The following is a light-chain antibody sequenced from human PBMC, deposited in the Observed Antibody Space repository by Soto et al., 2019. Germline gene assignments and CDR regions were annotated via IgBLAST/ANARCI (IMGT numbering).Light chain of an antibody. CDR1: QSVSSSY. CDR3: QQYGSSPHT. V-gene: IGKV3-20*01. CDR2: AAS. J-gene: IGKJ4*01. Sequence: DIVLTQSPGTLSLSPGERATLSCRASQSVSSSYLAWYQQKPGQAPRLLIYAASSRATGIPDRFSGSGSGKDFPLTISRLDPEDVAVYYCQQYGSSPHTFGGGTKVEIK.